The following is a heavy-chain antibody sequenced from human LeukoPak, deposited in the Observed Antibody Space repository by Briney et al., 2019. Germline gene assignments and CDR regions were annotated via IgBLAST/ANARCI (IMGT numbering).Heavy chain of an antibody. V-gene: IGHV3-30-3*01. D-gene: IGHD6-19*01. CDR3: ARGRVAGLDY. J-gene: IGHJ4*02. CDR1: GFTFSSYA. Sequence: GSLRLSCAASGFTFSSYAMHWVRQAPGKGLEWVAVISYDGSNKYYADSVKGRFTISRDNSKNTLYLQMNSLRAEDTAVYYCARGRVAGLDYWGQGTLVTVSS. CDR2: ISYDGSNK.